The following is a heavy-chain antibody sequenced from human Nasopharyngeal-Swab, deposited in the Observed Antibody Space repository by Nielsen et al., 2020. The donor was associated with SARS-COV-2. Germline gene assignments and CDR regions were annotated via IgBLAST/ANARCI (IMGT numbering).Heavy chain of an antibody. J-gene: IGHJ4*02. CDR3: ARDFDKTGD. CDR1: GFTFTNYW. D-gene: IGHD7-27*01. CDR2: INSDGSRT. Sequence: GESLKISCAASGFTFTNYWMHWVRQAPGKGLVWVSRINSDGSRTGYADSVKGRFTISKDNAKNTVYLQMNSLRAEDTAVYYCARDFDKTGDWGQGTLVTVSS. V-gene: IGHV3-74*01.